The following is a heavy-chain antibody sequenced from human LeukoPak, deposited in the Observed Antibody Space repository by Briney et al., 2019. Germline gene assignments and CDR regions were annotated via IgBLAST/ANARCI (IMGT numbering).Heavy chain of an antibody. CDR3: AKGGGPAAHIDI. V-gene: IGHV3-23*01. CDR1: GFTFRSLP. D-gene: IGHD2-2*01. Sequence: VQPGGPLRPSCAASGFTFRSLPMSWVRQPPGKGLEWVSAISGSGGSTYYADSVKGRFTISRDNSKNPLYLQMNSLRAEDTAVYYCAKGGGPAAHIDIWGQGTMVTVSS. CDR2: ISGSGGST. J-gene: IGHJ3*02.